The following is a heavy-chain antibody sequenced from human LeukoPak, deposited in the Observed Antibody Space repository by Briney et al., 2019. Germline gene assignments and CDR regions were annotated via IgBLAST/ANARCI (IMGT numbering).Heavy chain of an antibody. CDR3: AKAPVVTIIAVVIAPYDY. CDR2: VSGCGAST. Sequence: WASLRLSCAASGFTFSSYAISCVRQAPRKALDFVSAVSGCGASTYYADSVKRQFTISRDNSKNTLYMQMNSLRDEHTAIYYCAKAPVVTIIAVVIAPYDYWGQGTLVT. J-gene: IGHJ4*02. D-gene: IGHD3-22*01. CDR1: GFTFSSYA. V-gene: IGHV3-23*01.